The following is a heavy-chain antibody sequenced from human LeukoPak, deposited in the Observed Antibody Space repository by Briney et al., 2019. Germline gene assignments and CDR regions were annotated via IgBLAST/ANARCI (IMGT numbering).Heavy chain of an antibody. CDR2: INPTGGST. CDR3: ARDHYHKIHSVTVTAPDY. V-gene: IGHV1-46*01. CDR1: GYTFTSYY. J-gene: IGHJ4*02. D-gene: IGHD2-21*02. Sequence: ASVKVSCKASGYTFTSYYMHWVRQAPAEGLEWMGIINPTGGSTSYAQKFQGRVTMTRDTSTSTVYMELSSLRSEDTAGYYCARDHYHKIHSVTVTAPDYWGQETLVIVSS.